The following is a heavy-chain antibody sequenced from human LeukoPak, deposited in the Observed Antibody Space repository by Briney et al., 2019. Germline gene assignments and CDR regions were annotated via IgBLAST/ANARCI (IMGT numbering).Heavy chain of an antibody. Sequence: GSLRLSCAASGFTFSNYGIYWVHQAPGKGLEWVAVISYDERTAYYADSMKGRFAISRDNSKNMLYLQMNSLRAEDTAVYYCAKEGGRGHQYFDYWGQGTLVTVSS. J-gene: IGHJ4*02. CDR1: GFTFSNYG. V-gene: IGHV3-30*18. CDR3: AKEGGRGHQYFDY. CDR2: ISYDERTA. D-gene: IGHD2-15*01.